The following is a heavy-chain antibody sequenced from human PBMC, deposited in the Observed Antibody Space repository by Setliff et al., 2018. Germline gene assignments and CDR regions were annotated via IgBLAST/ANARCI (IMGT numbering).Heavy chain of an antibody. V-gene: IGHV4-61*03. Sequence: SETLSLTCTVSGGSIYSGNYYWSWSRPPPWKGLEWIGYNYTSGSTNYNPSLKSRVTISLDTSRNHFSLKLSSVTAADTAVYYCARGSYYDSSGYSPDFFDSWGQGTLVTVSS. J-gene: IGHJ4*02. D-gene: IGHD3-22*01. CDR3: ARGSYYDSSGYSPDFFDS. CDR1: GGSIYSGNYY. CDR2: NYTSGST.